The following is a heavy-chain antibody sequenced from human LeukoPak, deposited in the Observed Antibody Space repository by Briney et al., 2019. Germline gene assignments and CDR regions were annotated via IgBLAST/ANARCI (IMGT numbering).Heavy chain of an antibody. CDR1: GFTLSSYS. J-gene: IGHJ4*02. D-gene: IGHD2-2*01. Sequence: GGSLRLSCAASGFTLSSYSMNWVRQAPGKGLEWVSSISSSSSYIYYADSVKGRFTISRDNAKNSLYLQMNSLRAEDTAVYYCARSEYAFSSHFDYWGQGTLVTVSS. V-gene: IGHV3-21*01. CDR2: ISSSSSYI. CDR3: ARSEYAFSSHFDY.